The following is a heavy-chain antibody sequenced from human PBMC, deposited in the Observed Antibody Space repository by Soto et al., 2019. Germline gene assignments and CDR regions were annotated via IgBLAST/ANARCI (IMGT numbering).Heavy chain of an antibody. CDR3: ARLRTTVVRRGYFDL. D-gene: IGHD4-17*01. Sequence: PSETLSLTCAVYGGSFSGYYWSWIRQPPGKGLEWIGEINHSGSTNYNPSFKSRGTITVDTSKNQFSLKLSSVTAADTAVYYCARLRTTVVRRGYFDLWGRGTLVTVSS. J-gene: IGHJ2*01. CDR1: GGSFSGYY. CDR2: INHSGST. V-gene: IGHV4-34*01.